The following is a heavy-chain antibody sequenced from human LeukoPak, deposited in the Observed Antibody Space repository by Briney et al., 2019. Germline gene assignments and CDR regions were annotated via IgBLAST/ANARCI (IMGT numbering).Heavy chain of an antibody. CDR2: IYVTGT. J-gene: IGHJ6*03. V-gene: IGHV4-59*08. CDR3: ARHIGGGIEDMDV. D-gene: IGHD3-16*02. Sequence: SETLSLTCTVSGGSIGTYYWSWIRQSSGKGLEWIGYIYVTGTRYNPYLQSRVAISVDRSRNQFFLKLSSVTAADTAVYYCARHIGGGIEDMDVWGKGTKVIVSS. CDR1: GGSIGTYY.